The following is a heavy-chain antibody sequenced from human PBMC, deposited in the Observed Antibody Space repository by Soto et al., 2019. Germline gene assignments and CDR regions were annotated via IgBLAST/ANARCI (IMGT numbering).Heavy chain of an antibody. CDR1: GFTFSSHW. CDR2: INTDGSAT. D-gene: IGHD1-26*01. J-gene: IGHJ4*02. Sequence: GGSLRLSCAASGFTFSSHWMHWVRQAPGKGLVWVSRINTDGSATNYADYAKGQFTVSRDNAKNTLYLQMNSLRVEDTAVYYCASSLLRPLDLNYWGQGTLVTVSS. V-gene: IGHV3-74*01. CDR3: ASSLLRPLDLNY.